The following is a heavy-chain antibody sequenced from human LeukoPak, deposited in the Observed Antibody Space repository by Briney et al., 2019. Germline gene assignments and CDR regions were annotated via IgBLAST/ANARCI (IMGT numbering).Heavy chain of an antibody. CDR1: GFTFSSYW. Sequence: GGSLRLSCAASGFTFSSYWMHWVRQAPGKGLVWVSRIYSDGSSTNYADSVKGRFTISRDNAKNTLYLQMNSLRAEGTAVYYCARDRVGGSYVFDIWGQGTMVTVSS. CDR3: ARDRVGGSYVFDI. J-gene: IGHJ3*02. V-gene: IGHV3-74*01. CDR2: IYSDGSST. D-gene: IGHD1-26*01.